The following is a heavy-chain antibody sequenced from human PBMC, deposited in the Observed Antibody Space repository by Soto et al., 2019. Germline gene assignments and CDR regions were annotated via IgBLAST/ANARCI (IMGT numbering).Heavy chain of an antibody. Sequence: ASVKVSCKVSGYTLTELSMHWVRQAPGKGLEWMGGFDPEDGETIYAQKFQGRVTMTEDTSTDTAYMELSSLRSEDTAVYYCATGGTYYDFWSGYYKYFQHWGQRTLVTVSS. D-gene: IGHD3-3*01. CDR3: ATGGTYYDFWSGYYKYFQH. J-gene: IGHJ1*01. V-gene: IGHV1-24*01. CDR1: GYTLTELS. CDR2: FDPEDGET.